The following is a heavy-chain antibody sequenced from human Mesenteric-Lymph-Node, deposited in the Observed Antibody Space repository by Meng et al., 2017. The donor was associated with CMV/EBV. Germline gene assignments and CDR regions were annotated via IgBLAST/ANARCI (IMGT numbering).Heavy chain of an antibody. D-gene: IGHD3-10*01. CDR1: GFDFTYSA. Sequence: GGSLRLSCTASGFDFTYSAMNWGRQAPGKGLEWVSGITNSGATYYADSVKGRFTISRDNSKNTLYLQMNALRADETALYYCTGEALGHWGQGTAVTVS. CDR3: TGEALGH. V-gene: IGHV3-23*01. CDR2: ITNSGAT. J-gene: IGHJ4*02.